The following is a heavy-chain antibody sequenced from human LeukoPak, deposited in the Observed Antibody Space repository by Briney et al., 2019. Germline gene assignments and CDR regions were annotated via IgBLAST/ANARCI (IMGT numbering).Heavy chain of an antibody. CDR3: ARVLEGSSGQHWYFDL. D-gene: IGHD6-19*01. CDR1: GGXFSGYY. CDR2: INHSGST. Sequence: SETLSLTCAVYGGXFSGYYCSWIRQPPGKGLEWIGEINHSGSTNYNPFLKSRVTISVDTSKNQFSLRLSSVTAADTAVYYCARVLEGSSGQHWYFDLWGRGTLVTVSS. J-gene: IGHJ2*01. V-gene: IGHV4-34*01.